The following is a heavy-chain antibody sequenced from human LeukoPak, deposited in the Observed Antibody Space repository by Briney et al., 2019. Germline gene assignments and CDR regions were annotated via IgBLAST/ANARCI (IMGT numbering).Heavy chain of an antibody. CDR1: GGTFSSYA. J-gene: IGHJ6*04. D-gene: IGHD3-10*01. CDR2: IIPIFGTA. CDR3: ARGGARLLWFGESRCYGMDV. V-gene: IGHV1-69*13. Sequence: SVKVSCKASGGTFSSYAISWVRQAPGHGLEWMGGIIPIFGTANYAQKFQGRVTITADESTSTAYMVLSSLRSEDSAVYYCARGGARLLWFGESRCYGMDVWGKGTTVTVSS.